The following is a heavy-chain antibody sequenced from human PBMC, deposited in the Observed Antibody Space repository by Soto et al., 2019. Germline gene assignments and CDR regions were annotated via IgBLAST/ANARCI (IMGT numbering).Heavy chain of an antibody. D-gene: IGHD2-2*02. CDR1: GGSISSYY. CDR3: ARGGGYCGSTSCYTYFFDY. Sequence: SETLSLTCTLSGGSISSYYWSWIRQPPGNGLEWIGYIYYSGSTNDNPSLKSRVTTSVDTSKNQFSLKLRSVTAADTAVYYCARGGGYCGSTSCYTYFFDYWGQGTLVTVSS. V-gene: IGHV4-59*01. J-gene: IGHJ4*02. CDR2: IYYSGST.